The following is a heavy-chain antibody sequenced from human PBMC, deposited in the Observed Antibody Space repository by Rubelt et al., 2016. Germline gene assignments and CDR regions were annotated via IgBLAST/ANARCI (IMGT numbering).Heavy chain of an antibody. CDR3: ARQLRFLEWSIISYYYYYMDV. V-gene: IGHV4-39*01. CDR2: IYYSGST. J-gene: IGHJ6*03. Sequence: QLQLQESGPGLVKPSETLSLTCTVSGGSISSSSYYWGWIRQPPGKGLEWIGSIYYSGSTYYNPSLKSRVTISVDTSKNQFSLKLSSLTAADTAVYYCARQLRFLEWSIISYYYYYMDVWGKGTTVTVSS. D-gene: IGHD3-3*01. CDR1: GGSISSSSYY.